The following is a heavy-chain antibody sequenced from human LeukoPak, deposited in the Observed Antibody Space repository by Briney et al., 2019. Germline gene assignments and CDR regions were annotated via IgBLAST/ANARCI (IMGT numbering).Heavy chain of an antibody. J-gene: IGHJ6*02. D-gene: IGHD2-21*02. CDR1: GYTFTGYY. CDR2: INPNSGGT. Sequence: ASVKVSCKASGYTFTGYYMHWVRQAPGQGLEWMGWINPNSGGTNYAQKFQGRVTMTRDTSISTGYMELSRLTSDDTAVYYCARDPEVTATLYYDYYGMDVWGQGTTVTVSS. V-gene: IGHV1-2*02. CDR3: ARDPEVTATLYYDYYGMDV.